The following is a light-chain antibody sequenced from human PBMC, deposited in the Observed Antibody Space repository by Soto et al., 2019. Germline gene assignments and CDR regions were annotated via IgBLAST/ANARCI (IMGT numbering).Light chain of an antibody. CDR3: QQFTNWPRT. J-gene: IGKJ1*01. V-gene: IGKV3-15*01. CDR2: GAS. Sequence: EIVMTQSPATLSVSPGERATLSCRASQSVNNNLAWYQQKPGQAPRLLIYGASTRSTGIPARFSGSGSRTKFTLTISSLQSEDFAVYYWQQFTNWPRTFGRGTKVDVK. CDR1: QSVNNN.